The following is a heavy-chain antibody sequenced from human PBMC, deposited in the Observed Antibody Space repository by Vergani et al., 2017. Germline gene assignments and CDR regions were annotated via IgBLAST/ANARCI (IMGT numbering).Heavy chain of an antibody. J-gene: IGHJ4*02. CDR3: VAGVGVDY. V-gene: IGHV1-8*02. CDR2: MNPNSGNT. D-gene: IGHD3-16*01. Sequence: QVQLVQSGAEVKKPGSSVKVSCKASGGTFSSYTISWVRQATGQGLEWMGWMNPNSGNTGYAQKFQGRVTMTRNTSISTAYMELSSLRSEDTAVYYCVAGVGVDYWGQGTLVTVSS. CDR1: GGTFSSYT.